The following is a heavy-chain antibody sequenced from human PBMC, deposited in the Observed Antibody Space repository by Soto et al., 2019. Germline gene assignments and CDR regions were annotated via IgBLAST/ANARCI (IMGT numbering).Heavy chain of an antibody. V-gene: IGHV3-21*01. CDR1: GFTFSSFG. CDR3: ARESEDLTSNLDY. Sequence: PGGSLRLSCAASGFTFSSFGMNWVREAPGKGLEWVSFIGVNDGNTYYAASVRGRFTVSRDKAKNSVYLEMNSLSAEDTAVYYCARESEDLTSNLDYWGQGTLVPVSS. J-gene: IGHJ4*02. CDR2: IGVNDGNT.